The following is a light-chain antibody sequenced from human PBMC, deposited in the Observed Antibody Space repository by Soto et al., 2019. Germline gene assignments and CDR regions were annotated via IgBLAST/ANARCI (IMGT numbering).Light chain of an antibody. Sequence: QSALTQPASVSGSPGQSITISCTGTSSDVGGYNYVSWYQQHPGKAPKLMIYDVSNRPSGVSNRFSGSKSGNTASLTISGLQAEDEADYYCSSYTSSGHYVFGTGTKVTV. CDR2: DVS. J-gene: IGLJ1*01. V-gene: IGLV2-14*01. CDR1: SSDVGGYNY. CDR3: SSYTSSGHYV.